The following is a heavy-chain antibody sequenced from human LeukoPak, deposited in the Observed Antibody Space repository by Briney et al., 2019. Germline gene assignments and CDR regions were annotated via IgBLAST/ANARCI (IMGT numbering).Heavy chain of an antibody. J-gene: IGHJ4*02. CDR1: GYTFTGYY. V-gene: IGHV1-2*02. CDR3: ARDYGFGNLLLFFDY. CDR2: LNPNSGGT. Sequence: ASVKVSCKASGYTFTGYYMHWVRQAPGQGLEWRGWLNPNSGGTHYAQKFQGKVTMSRHTSLSTAYSERSRLTSDDTALFYCARDYGFGNLLLFFDYWGQGTLVTVSS. D-gene: IGHD3-16*02.